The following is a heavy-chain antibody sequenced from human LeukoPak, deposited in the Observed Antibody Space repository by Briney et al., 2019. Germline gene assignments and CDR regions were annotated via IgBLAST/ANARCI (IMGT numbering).Heavy chain of an antibody. CDR3: AKGRHYDGSGSRTDFDY. V-gene: IGHV3-30*02. CDR2: IRYDGSNK. D-gene: IGHD3-10*01. J-gene: IGHJ4*02. CDR1: GFTFSSYG. Sequence: GGSLRLSCAASGFTFSSYGMHWVRQAPGKGLEWVAFIRYDGSNKYYADSVKGRFTISRDNSKNTLYLKMNRLRAEDTAVYYCAKGRHYDGSGSRTDFDYWGQGTLVTVSS.